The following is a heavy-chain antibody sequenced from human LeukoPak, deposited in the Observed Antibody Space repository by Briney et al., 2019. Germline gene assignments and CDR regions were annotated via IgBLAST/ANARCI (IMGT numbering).Heavy chain of an antibody. CDR3: ASQLGDASDI. J-gene: IGHJ3*02. V-gene: IGHV3-9*01. D-gene: IGHD6-13*01. Sequence: GRSLRLSCAASGFTFDDYAMHWVRQAPGKGLEWVSGISWNSGSIGYADSVKGRFTISRDNAKNSLYLQMNSLRAEDTAVYYCASQLGDASDIWGQGTMVTVSS. CDR2: ISWNSGSI. CDR1: GFTFDDYA.